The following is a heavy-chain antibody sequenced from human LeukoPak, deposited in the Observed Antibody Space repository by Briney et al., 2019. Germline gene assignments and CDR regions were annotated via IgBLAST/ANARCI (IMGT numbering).Heavy chain of an antibody. CDR1: DFSISSGYY. J-gene: IGHJ4*02. D-gene: IGHD4-11*01. V-gene: IGHV4-38-2*01. CDR2: IYHSGST. Sequence: KPSETLSLTCAVSDFSISSGYYWGWIRQPPGKGLEWIGSIYHSGSTYYNPSLKSRVTMSVDTSKSHLSLKLSAVAAADTAVYYCARHYSNYVHFDYWGQGTLVTVSS. CDR3: ARHYSNYVHFDY.